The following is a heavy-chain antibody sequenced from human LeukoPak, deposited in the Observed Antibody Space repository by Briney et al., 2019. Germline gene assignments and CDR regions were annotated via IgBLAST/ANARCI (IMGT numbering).Heavy chain of an antibody. CDR3: ARTPGYSRSYRY. CDR1: GGSFSGYY. D-gene: IGHD6-6*01. V-gene: IGHV4-34*01. CDR2: INHSGST. J-gene: IGHJ4*02. Sequence: SETLSLTCAVDGGSFSGYYWSWIRQPPGKGLEWIGEINHSGSTNYNPSLKSRVTISVDTSKNQFSLKLTSVTAADTAVYYCARTPGYSRSYRYWGQGTLVTVSS.